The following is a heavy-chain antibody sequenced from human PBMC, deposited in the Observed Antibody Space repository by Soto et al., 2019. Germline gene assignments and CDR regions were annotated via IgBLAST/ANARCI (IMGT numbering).Heavy chain of an antibody. D-gene: IGHD3-3*01. CDR1: RGTLSSNS. J-gene: IGHJ6*02. CDR3: ARDRAYYDFWSGYQSKDYYYYGMDV. CDR2: IIPIFGTA. V-gene: IGHV1-69*13. Sequence: SGNVSSTASRGTLSSNSLIWVRQAPGPRLAWMRGIIPIFGTANYAQKFQGRVTITADESTSTADMELRSLRSEDTAVYYCARDRAYYDFWSGYQSKDYYYYGMDVWGQGTTVTVSS.